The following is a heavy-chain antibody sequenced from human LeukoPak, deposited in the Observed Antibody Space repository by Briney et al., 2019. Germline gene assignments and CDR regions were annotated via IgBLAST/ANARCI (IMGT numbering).Heavy chain of an antibody. CDR2: IYHSGST. V-gene: IGHV4-38-2*02. D-gene: IGHD3-22*01. CDR3: ALSDYYDSSGYD. Sequence: SETLSLTCTVSGYSISSGYYWGWIRQPPGKGLEWIGSIYHSGSTYYNPSLKSRVTISVDTSKNQFSLKLSSVTAADTAVYYCALSDYYDSSGYDWGQGTLVTVSS. J-gene: IGHJ4*02. CDR1: GYSISSGYY.